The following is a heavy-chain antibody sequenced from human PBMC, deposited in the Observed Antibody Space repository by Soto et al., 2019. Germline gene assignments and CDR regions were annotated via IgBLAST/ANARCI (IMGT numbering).Heavy chain of an antibody. V-gene: IGHV3-23*01. CDR1: GFTFSSYA. D-gene: IGHD3-9*01. CDR3: AKRVLRYFDWSTDAFDI. Sequence: PGGSLRLSCAASGFTFSSYAMSWVRQAPGKGLEWVSAISGSGGSTYYADSVKGRFTISRDNSKNTLYLQMNSLRAEDTAVYYCAKRVLRYFDWSTDAFDIWGQGTMVTVSS. CDR2: ISGSGGST. J-gene: IGHJ3*02.